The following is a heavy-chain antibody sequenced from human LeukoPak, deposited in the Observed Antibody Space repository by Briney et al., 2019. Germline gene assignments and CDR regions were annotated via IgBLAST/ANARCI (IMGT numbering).Heavy chain of an antibody. D-gene: IGHD3-16*01. V-gene: IGHV4-38-2*02. CDR2: IYHSGST. J-gene: IGHJ5*02. Sequence: SETLSLTCTVSGYSISSGYYWGWIRQPPGKGLEWIGSIYHSGSTFYNPSLKSRVTISVDTSKNQFSLKVISVTAADTAIYYRAREETHLGTPTWFDPWGQGALVTVSS. CDR1: GYSISSGYY. CDR3: AREETHLGTPTWFDP.